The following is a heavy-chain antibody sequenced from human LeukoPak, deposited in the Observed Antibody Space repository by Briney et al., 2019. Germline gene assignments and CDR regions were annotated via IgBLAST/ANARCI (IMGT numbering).Heavy chain of an antibody. V-gene: IGHV1-2*02. J-gene: IGHJ6*02. CDR1: GYTFTGQY. D-gene: IGHD2-2*01. Sequence: ASVKVSCKASGYTFTGQYIHWVRQAPGRGLECLGWINPYSGDTNYAQKFQGRVTMTRDTSISTAYMELSRLTSDDTAVYFCARDHCVSTGCYEDYYYGLDVWGRGTTVTVSS. CDR2: INPYSGDT. CDR3: ARDHCVSTGCYEDYYYGLDV.